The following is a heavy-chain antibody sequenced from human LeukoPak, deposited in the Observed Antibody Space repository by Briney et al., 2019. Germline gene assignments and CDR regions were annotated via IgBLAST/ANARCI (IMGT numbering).Heavy chain of an antibody. V-gene: IGHV4-59*01. CDR2: IYYSGST. Sequence: SETLSLTCTVSGGSISSYYWSWIRQPPGKGLEWIGYIYYSGSTNYNPSLKSRVTISVDTSKNQFSLKLSSVTAADTAVYYCARDIGYSYGYPGFYYYGMDVWGQGTTVTVSS. D-gene: IGHD5-18*01. J-gene: IGHJ6*02. CDR3: ARDIGYSYGYPGFYYYGMDV. CDR1: GGSISSYY.